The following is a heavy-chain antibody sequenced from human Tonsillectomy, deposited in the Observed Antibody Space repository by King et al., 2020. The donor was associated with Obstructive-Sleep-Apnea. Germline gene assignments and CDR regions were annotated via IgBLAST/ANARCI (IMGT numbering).Heavy chain of an antibody. D-gene: IGHD4-17*01. J-gene: IGHJ3*02. CDR2: MYYSGST. Sequence: LQLQESGPGLVKPSETLSLTCTVSGGSISSSSYYWGWIRQPPGKGLEWIATMYYSGSTYYNPSLMSRVTISVDTSKNQFSLKLSSVTAADTAVYYCARPEREGYGDLCAFHIWGQGTMVTVSS. CDR3: ARPEREGYGDLCAFHI. V-gene: IGHV4-39*07. CDR1: GGSISSSSYY.